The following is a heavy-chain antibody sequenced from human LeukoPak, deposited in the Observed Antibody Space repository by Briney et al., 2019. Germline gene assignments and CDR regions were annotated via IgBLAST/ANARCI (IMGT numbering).Heavy chain of an antibody. Sequence: PSETLSLTYTVSGGSISPYYWSWSRQAPGKGLEWIGWIYYSGTTAYNPSLKSRVTISVDTSKNQLSLNVNSVTAADTAVYYCARYGLGSQKYLDFWGQGTLAIVSS. CDR2: IYYSGTT. D-gene: IGHD3-10*01. CDR1: GGSISPYY. V-gene: IGHV4-59*01. J-gene: IGHJ4*02. CDR3: ARYGLGSQKYLDF.